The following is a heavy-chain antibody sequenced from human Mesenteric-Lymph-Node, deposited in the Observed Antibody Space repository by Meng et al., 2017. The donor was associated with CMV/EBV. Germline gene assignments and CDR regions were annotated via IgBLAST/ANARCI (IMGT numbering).Heavy chain of an antibody. CDR2: INHSGST. Sequence: GSLRLSCAVYGGSFSGYYWSWIRQPPGKGLEWIGEINHSGSTNYNPSLKSRVTISVDTSKNQFSLKLSSVTAADTAVYYCARRAYDFWSSSHFDYWGQGTLVTVSS. CDR1: GGSFSGYY. V-gene: IGHV4-34*01. J-gene: IGHJ4*02. D-gene: IGHD3-3*01. CDR3: ARRAYDFWSSSHFDY.